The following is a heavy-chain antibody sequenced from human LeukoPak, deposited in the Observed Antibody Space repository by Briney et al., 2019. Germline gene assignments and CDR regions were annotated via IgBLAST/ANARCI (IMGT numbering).Heavy chain of an antibody. D-gene: IGHD4-23*01. V-gene: IGHV3-72*01. CDR2: IRNKANSYTT. J-gene: IGHJ4*02. CDR1: GFTFSDHY. CDR3: ARQVFGGNCYYDY. Sequence: PGGSLRLSCAASGFTFSDHYMDWVRQAPGKGLEWVGRIRNKANSYTTDYAASVKGRFTISRDDSKNSLYLQMNSLKTEDTAVYYCARQVFGGNCYYDYWGQGALVTVSS.